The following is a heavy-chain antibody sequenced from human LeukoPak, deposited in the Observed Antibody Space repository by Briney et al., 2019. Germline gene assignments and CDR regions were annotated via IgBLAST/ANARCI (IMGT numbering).Heavy chain of an antibody. Sequence: GGSLRLSCAASGFAFSSYAMSWVRQAPGKGLEWVSAISGSGGSTYYADSVKGRFTISRDNSKNTLYLQMNSLRAEDTAVYYCATYPGSYAYYFGYWGQGTLVTVSS. J-gene: IGHJ4*02. CDR1: GFAFSSYA. V-gene: IGHV3-23*01. CDR2: ISGSGGST. D-gene: IGHD1-26*01. CDR3: ATYPGSYAYYFGY.